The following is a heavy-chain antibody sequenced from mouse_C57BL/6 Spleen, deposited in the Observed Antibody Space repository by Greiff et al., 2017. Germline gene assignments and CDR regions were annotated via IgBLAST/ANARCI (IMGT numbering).Heavy chain of an antibody. CDR3: ASAYYSNSYAMDY. V-gene: IGHV3-6*01. Sequence: DVKLQESGPGLVKPSQSLSLTCSVTGYSITSGYYWNWIRQFPGNKLEWMGYISYDGSNNYNPSLKNRISISRDTSKKQFFLKLNSVTTEDTATYYCASAYYSNSYAMDYWGKGTSVTVSS. CDR2: ISYDGSN. CDR1: GYSITSGYY. J-gene: IGHJ4*01. D-gene: IGHD2-5*01.